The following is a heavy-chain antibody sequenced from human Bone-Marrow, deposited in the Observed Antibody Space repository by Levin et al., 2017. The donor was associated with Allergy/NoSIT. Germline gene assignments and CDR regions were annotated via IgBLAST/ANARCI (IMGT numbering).Heavy chain of an antibody. D-gene: IGHD2/OR15-2a*01. Sequence: LRLSCTVSGDSISNTHHYWSWIRQPAGKGLEWIGRMFAGGAATYKRSLRSRVTISIDMSKNQFSLKLTSVTAADMAVYYCARDGTFNSWHVGWFDSWGQGTLVTVSS. V-gene: IGHV4-61*02. CDR3: ARDGTFNSWHVGWFDS. CDR2: MFAGGAA. CDR1: GDSISNTHHY. J-gene: IGHJ5*01.